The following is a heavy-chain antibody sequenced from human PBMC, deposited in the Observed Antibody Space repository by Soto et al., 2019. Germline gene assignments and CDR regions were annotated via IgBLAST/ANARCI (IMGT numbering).Heavy chain of an antibody. CDR2: ISGSGGST. CDR1: GFTFSSYA. Sequence: EVQLLESGGGLVQPGGSLRLSCAASGFTFSSYAMSWVRQAPGKGLEWVSAISGSGGSTYYADSVKGRFTISRDNSKNTLYLQMNSLRAEDTAVYYCAKGADAYCGCDCYEGPYGMDVWGQGTTVTVSS. CDR3: AKGADAYCGCDCYEGPYGMDV. D-gene: IGHD2-21*02. J-gene: IGHJ6*02. V-gene: IGHV3-23*01.